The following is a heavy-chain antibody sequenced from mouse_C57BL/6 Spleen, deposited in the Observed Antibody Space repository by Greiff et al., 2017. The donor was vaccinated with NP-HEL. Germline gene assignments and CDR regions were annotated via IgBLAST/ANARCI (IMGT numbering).Heavy chain of an antibody. CDR2: IDPEDGDT. J-gene: IGHJ2*01. Sequence: EVKLQESGAELVRPGASVKLSCTASGFNIKDYYMHWVKQRPEQGLEWIGRIDPEDGDTEYAPKFQGKATMTADTSSNTAYLQLSSLTSEDTAGYYCTTHHYGSSYFDYWGQGTTLTVSS. V-gene: IGHV14-1*01. CDR1: GFNIKDYY. CDR3: TTHHYGSSYFDY. D-gene: IGHD1-1*01.